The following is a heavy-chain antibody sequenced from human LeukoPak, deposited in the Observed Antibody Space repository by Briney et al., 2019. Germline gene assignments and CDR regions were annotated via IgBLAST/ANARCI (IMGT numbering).Heavy chain of an antibody. D-gene: IGHD6-13*01. CDR3: ARAIAAIDY. V-gene: IGHV4-34*01. J-gene: IGHJ4*02. CDR1: GGSFSGYY. CDR2: INHSGST. Sequence: PSETLSLTCAVYGGSFSGYYWSWIRQPPGKGLEWIREINHSGSTNYNPSLKSRVTISVDTSKNQFSLKLSSVTAADTAVYYCARAIAAIDYWGQGTLVTVSS.